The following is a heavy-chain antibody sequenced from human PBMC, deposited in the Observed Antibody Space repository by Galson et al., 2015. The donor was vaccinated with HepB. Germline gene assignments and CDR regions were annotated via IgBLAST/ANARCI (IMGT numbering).Heavy chain of an antibody. CDR3: ATGVLWFGTREAFDI. V-gene: IGHV1-18*01. CDR2: ISAYNGNT. J-gene: IGHJ3*02. CDR1: GYTFTSYG. Sequence: SVKVSCKASGYTFTSYGISWVRQAPGQGLEWMGWISAYNGNTNYAQKLQGRVTMTTDTSTSTAYMELSSLRSEDTAVYYCATGVLWFGTREAFDIWGQGTMVTVSS. D-gene: IGHD3-10*01.